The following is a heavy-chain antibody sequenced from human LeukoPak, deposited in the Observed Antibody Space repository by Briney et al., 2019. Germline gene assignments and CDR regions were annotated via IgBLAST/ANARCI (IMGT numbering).Heavy chain of an antibody. J-gene: IGHJ4*02. Sequence: SVKVSCKSSGDTFTSYDINWVRQAPGQGLERMGGIIPIFGTANYAQKFQGRVTITADESTSTAYMELSSLRSEDTAVYYCARIGDYGDYGYFDYWGQGTLVTVSS. CDR2: IIPIFGTA. CDR1: GDTFTSYD. V-gene: IGHV1-69*13. CDR3: ARIGDYGDYGYFDY. D-gene: IGHD4-17*01.